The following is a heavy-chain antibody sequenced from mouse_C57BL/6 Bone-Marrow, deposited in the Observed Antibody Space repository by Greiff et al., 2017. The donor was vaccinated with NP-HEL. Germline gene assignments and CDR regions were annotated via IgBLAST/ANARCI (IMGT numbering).Heavy chain of an antibody. CDR2: IYPRSGNT. CDR1: GYTFTSYG. V-gene: IGHV1-81*01. J-gene: IGHJ1*03. Sequence: VKLQESGAELARPGASVKLSCKASGYTFTSYGISWVKQRTGQGLEWIGEIYPRSGNTYYNEKFKGKATLTADKSSSTAYMELRSLTSEDSAVYFCARGRVWLRRGYFDVWGTGTTVTVSS. CDR3: ARGRVWLRRGYFDV. D-gene: IGHD2-2*01.